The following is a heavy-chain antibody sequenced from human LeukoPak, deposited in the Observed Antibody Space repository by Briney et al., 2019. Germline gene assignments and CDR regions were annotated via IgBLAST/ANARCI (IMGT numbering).Heavy chain of an antibody. D-gene: IGHD3-3*01. Sequence: PSETLSLTCTVSGGSISSYYWSWIRQPPGKGLEWIGYIYYGGSTNYNPSLKSRVTISVDTSKNQFSLKLSSVTAADTAVYYCARGPYYDFWSGYYLAWGQGTLVTVSS. J-gene: IGHJ4*02. CDR1: GGSISSYY. CDR3: ARGPYYDFWSGYYLA. CDR2: IYYGGST. V-gene: IGHV4-59*01.